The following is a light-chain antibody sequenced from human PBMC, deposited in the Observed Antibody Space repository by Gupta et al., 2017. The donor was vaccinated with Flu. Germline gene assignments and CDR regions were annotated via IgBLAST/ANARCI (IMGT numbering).Light chain of an antibody. CDR1: SSNIGNNY. J-gene: IGLJ3*02. Sequence: QSVLTQPPSVSAAPGQKVTISCSGSSSNIGNNYVSWYQQFPGTAPKLLIYETNRRPSGIPDRFSGSKSGTSATLGITGLQTGEDADYYCASWDNSLSATVFGGGTKVTVL. CDR2: ETN. V-gene: IGLV1-51*02. CDR3: ASWDNSLSATV.